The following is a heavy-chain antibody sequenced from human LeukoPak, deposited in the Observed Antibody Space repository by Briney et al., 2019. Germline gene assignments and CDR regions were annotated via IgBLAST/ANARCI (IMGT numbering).Heavy chain of an antibody. CDR1: GFTFSSYG. CDR2: IWHDGRNK. CDR3: ARDRGSNDPIDY. Sequence: GGSLRLSCAPSGFTFSSYGMHWVRQAPGKGLEWVAVIWHDGRNKYYADSVKGRFTISRDNSKNTLYLQVNSLRAEDTAAYYCARDRGSNDPIDYWGQGTLVTVSS. V-gene: IGHV3-33*01. J-gene: IGHJ4*02. D-gene: IGHD2-15*01.